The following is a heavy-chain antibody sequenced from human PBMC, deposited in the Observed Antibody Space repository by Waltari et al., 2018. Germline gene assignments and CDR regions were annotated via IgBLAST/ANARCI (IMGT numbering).Heavy chain of an antibody. V-gene: IGHV1-69-2*01. J-gene: IGHJ3*01. CDR3: AAALGGGISASRPFHF. D-gene: IGHD3-10*01. CDR2: LDPEDGQA. CDR1: GDSFTANY. Sequence: EVPLLQSGAEVKKPGTPVKISCKVSGDSFTANYIQWIQQAPGKGLQWMGLLDPEDGQAVYAEKFQGRVTMTADTSIHTAYMELTSLTSEDTAFYYCAAALGGGISASRPFHFWGQGTMITVSS.